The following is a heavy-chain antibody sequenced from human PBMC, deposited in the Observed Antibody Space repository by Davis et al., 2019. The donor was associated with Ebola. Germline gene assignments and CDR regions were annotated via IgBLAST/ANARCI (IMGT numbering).Heavy chain of an antibody. CDR3: ARDDRGDYYDSSGSYYRPDY. V-gene: IGHV1-46*01. J-gene: IGHJ4*02. Sequence: ASVKVSCKASGYTFTSYYMHWVRQAPGQGLEWMGIINPSGGSTSYAQKFQGRVTMTRDTSTSTVYMELSSLRSEDTAVYYCARDDRGDYYDSSGSYYRPDYWGQGTLVTVSS. CDR1: GYTFTSYY. CDR2: INPSGGST. D-gene: IGHD3-22*01.